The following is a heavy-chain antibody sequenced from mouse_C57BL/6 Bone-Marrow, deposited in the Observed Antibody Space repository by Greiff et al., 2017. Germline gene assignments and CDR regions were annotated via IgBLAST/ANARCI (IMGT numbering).Heavy chain of an antibody. D-gene: IGHD2-5*01. CDR2: ISYDGSN. J-gene: IGHJ3*01. CDR1: GYSITSGYY. CDR3: AREGYSNYRFAY. Sequence: DVKLQESGPGLVKPSQSLSLTCSVTGYSITSGYYWNWIRQFPGNKLEWMGYISYDGSNNYNPSLKNRISITRDTSKNQFFLKLNSVTTEDTATYYCAREGYSNYRFAYWGQGTLVTVSA. V-gene: IGHV3-6*01.